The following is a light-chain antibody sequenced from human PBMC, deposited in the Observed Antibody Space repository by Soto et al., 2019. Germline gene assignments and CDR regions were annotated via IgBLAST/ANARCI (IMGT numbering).Light chain of an antibody. CDR3: ETWDGDTRV. J-gene: IGLJ3*02. V-gene: IGLV4-60*03. Sequence: QSVLTQSSSASASLGSSVKLTCTLSSRHTIYVIAWHQQQPGKAPRYLLKLEGSGSYNKGSGVPDRFSGSSSGADRYLTISNLQSEDEADYYCETWDGDTRVFGGGTKVTVL. CDR2: LEGSGSY. CDR1: SRHTIYV.